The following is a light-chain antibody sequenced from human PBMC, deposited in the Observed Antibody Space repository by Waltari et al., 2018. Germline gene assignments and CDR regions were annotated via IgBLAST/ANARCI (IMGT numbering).Light chain of an antibody. Sequence: DIVMTQSPDSLAVSLGERATINCKSSQSVLYSSNNKNYLAWYQQKPGQPPKLLICWASNRESGVPDRFSGSGSGTDFTLTISSLQAEDVAVYYCQQYYSTPPTFVQGTKVEIK. CDR2: WAS. CDR1: QSVLYSSNNKNY. J-gene: IGKJ1*01. V-gene: IGKV4-1*01. CDR3: QQYYSTPPT.